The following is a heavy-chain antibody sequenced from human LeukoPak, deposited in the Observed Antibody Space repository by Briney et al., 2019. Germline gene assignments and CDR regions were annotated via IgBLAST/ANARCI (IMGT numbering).Heavy chain of an antibody. J-gene: IGHJ4*02. CDR3: AKDRDTAMVVPTAGDF. Sequence: SETLSLTCTDSGGSISSGSYYWGWIRQPPGKGLEWIGRISYSGSTYYNPSLKSRVTISVDTSKNQFSLKLNSVTAADTAVYYCAKDRDTAMVVPTAGDFWGQGTQVTVSS. V-gene: IGHV4-39*02. CDR2: ISYSGST. D-gene: IGHD5-18*01. CDR1: GGSISSGSYY.